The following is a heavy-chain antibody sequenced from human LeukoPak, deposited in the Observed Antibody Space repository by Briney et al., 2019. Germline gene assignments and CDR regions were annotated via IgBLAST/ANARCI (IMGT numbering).Heavy chain of an antibody. V-gene: IGHV4-34*01. D-gene: IGHD1-26*01. CDR3: ARDSWELRAFDY. CDR2: INHSGST. CDR1: GGSFSGYY. J-gene: IGHJ4*02. Sequence: SETLSLTCAVYGGSFSGYYWSWIRQPPGKGLEWIGEINHSGSTNYNPSLKSRVTISVDTSKNQFSLKLSSVTAAGTAVYYCARDSWELRAFDYWGQGTLVTVSS.